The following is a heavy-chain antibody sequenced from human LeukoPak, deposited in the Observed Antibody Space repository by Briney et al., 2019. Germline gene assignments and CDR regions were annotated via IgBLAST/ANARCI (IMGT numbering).Heavy chain of an antibody. V-gene: IGHV1-69*06. CDR1: GGTFSSYA. CDR2: IIPIFGTA. Sequence: SVKVSCKASGGTFSSYAISWVRQAPGQGLGWMGGIIPIFGTANYAQKLQGRVTITADKSTSTAYMELSSLRSEDTAVYYCATLSGIAAAGLFDYWGQGTLVTVSS. CDR3: ATLSGIAAAGLFDY. J-gene: IGHJ4*02. D-gene: IGHD6-13*01.